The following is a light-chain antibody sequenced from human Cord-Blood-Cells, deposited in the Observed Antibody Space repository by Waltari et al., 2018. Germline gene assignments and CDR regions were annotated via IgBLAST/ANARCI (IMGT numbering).Light chain of an antibody. CDR1: SSDVGGYNY. CDR3: SSYTSSSTRV. V-gene: IGLV2-14*03. CDR2: GVS. J-gene: IGLJ3*02. Sequence: QSALTQPAPVSGSPGQSTTIPCPGPSSDVGGYNYVSWYQQHPGKAPKLMIYGVSNRPSGVSNRFAGSKSGNTASLTISGLQAEDEADYYCSSYTSSSTRVFGGGTKLTVL.